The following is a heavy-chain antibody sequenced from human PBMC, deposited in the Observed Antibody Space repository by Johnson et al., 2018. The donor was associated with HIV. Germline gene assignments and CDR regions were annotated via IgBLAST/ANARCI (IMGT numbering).Heavy chain of an antibody. J-gene: IGHJ3*02. CDR3: VRAAFDFRDATGRFGGAGFDI. CDR1: GFTFSSYA. CDR2: ISYDGSNK. V-gene: IGHV3-30*04. Sequence: QVQLVESGGGVVRPGGSLRLSCAASGFTFSSYAMHWVRQAPGKGLEWVACISYDGSNKYYAGSVKGRFTISRDNSKNTLYLQMNSLRTEDTAVYYCVRAAFDFRDATGRFGGAGFDIWGQGTMVTVSS. D-gene: IGHD3-16*01.